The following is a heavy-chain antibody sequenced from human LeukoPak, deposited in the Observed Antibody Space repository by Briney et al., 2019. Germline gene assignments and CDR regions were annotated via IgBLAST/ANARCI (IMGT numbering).Heavy chain of an antibody. V-gene: IGHV5-51*01. D-gene: IGHD7-27*01. CDR2: IYPGDSDT. CDR1: GFRLNCYW. Sequence: KPGGAPKTPLYGPGFRLNCYWIGLGRQTPGNGLGWMGIIYPGDSDTSYSPSFQGQVTISAEKSISTAYLQWSSLKASATAMYYCARGKERLTGCDYWGQGTLVTVSS. J-gene: IGHJ4*02. CDR3: ARGKERLTGCDY.